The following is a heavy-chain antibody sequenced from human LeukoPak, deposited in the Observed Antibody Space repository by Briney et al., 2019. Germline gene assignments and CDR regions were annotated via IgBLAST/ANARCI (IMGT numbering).Heavy chain of an antibody. CDR1: GYSFTSYW. CDR2: IYPGDSDT. Sequence: GESLKISCKGSGYSFTSYWIGWVRQMPGKGLEWMGIIYPGDSDTRYSPSFQGQVTISADKSITTAYLQWSSLKASDTAMYYCARHPVARYSGSYRFAFDIWGQGTMVTVSS. D-gene: IGHD1-26*01. V-gene: IGHV5-51*01. CDR3: ARHPVARYSGSYRFAFDI. J-gene: IGHJ3*02.